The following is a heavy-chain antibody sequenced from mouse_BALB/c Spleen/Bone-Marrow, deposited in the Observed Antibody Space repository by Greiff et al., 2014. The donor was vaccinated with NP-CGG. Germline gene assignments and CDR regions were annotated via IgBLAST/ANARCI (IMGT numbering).Heavy chain of an antibody. CDR2: INPRIGYT. V-gene: IGHV1-7*01. D-gene: IGHD4-1*01. CDR3: VRGNWEAMDY. J-gene: IGHJ4*01. Sequence: QVQLKESGAELAKPGASVKMSCKASGYTFTSYWMHWVKQRPGQGLEWIGYINPRIGYTEYNQKFKDKATLTADKSSSTAYMQLSSLTSEDSAVYYCVRGNWEAMDYWGQGTSVTVSS. CDR1: GYTFTSYW.